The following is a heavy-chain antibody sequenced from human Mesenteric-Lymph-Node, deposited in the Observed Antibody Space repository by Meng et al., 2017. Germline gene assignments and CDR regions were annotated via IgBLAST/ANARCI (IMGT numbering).Heavy chain of an antibody. CDR3: AKVNYYDSSGYLDY. V-gene: IGHV3-30*18. D-gene: IGHD3-22*01. Sequence: QVQRVESGGGVVQPGRSLRLSCAASGFTFSSYGMHWVRQAPGKGLEWVAVISHDGSNKYYADSVKGRFTISRDKSKNTLYLQMNSLRAEDTAVYYCAKVNYYDSSGYLDYWGQGTLVTVSS. CDR2: ISHDGSNK. CDR1: GFTFSSYG. J-gene: IGHJ4*02.